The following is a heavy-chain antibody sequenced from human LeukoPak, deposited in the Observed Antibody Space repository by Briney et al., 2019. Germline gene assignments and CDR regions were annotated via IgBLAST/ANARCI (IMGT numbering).Heavy chain of an antibody. J-gene: IGHJ4*02. CDR1: GFIVNGKY. Sequence: GGSLRLSCAASGFIVNGKYMSWVRQAPGKGLEWVSGIHTNDKTYYADSVKGRFTISRDNSKNTQFLQMNTLRAEDTAVYYCATRIAAGGLFFFDYWGQGTLVTVSS. V-gene: IGHV3-53*01. CDR3: ATRIAAGGLFFFDY. D-gene: IGHD6-13*01. CDR2: IHTNDKT.